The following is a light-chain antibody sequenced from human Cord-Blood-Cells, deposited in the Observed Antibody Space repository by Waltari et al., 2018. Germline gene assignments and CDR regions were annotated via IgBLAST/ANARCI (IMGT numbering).Light chain of an antibody. J-gene: IGLJ1*01. CDR1: SSDVGGYTH. CDR3: SSYTSSSTLV. V-gene: IGLV2-14*01. Sequence: QSALTQPASVSGSPGQSITISCTGTSSDVGGYTHVSWYQQHPGKAPTLMMYDVSNRPSGVSNRFSGSKSGNTASLTISGLQAEDEADYYCSSYTSSSTLVFGTGTKVTVL. CDR2: DVS.